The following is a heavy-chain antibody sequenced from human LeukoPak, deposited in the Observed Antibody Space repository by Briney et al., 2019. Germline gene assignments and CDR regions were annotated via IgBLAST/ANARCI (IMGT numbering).Heavy chain of an antibody. CDR1: GFTFSSYG. CDR3: AKGRGGDYSYGSYYFDH. J-gene: IGHJ4*02. D-gene: IGHD5-18*01. CDR2: ISYDGSNK. V-gene: IGHV3-30*18. Sequence: PGGSLRLSCAASGFTFSSYGMHWVRQAPGKGLEWVAVISYDGSNKFYADSVKGRFTISRDNSKNTLYLQMNSLRAEDTAVYYCAKGRGGDYSYGSYYFDHWGQGTLVTVSS.